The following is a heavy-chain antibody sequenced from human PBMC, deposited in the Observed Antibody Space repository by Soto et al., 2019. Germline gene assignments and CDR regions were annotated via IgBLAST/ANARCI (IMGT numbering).Heavy chain of an antibody. D-gene: IGHD3-10*01. V-gene: IGHV4-59*01. Sequence: SETLSLTCTVSGGSIISYYWIFIRHPPVKGLEWIVYIYYSGSTNYNPSLKSRVTISVDTSKNQFSLKLSSVTAADTAVYYCARDKGYYYGSGSGYYGMDVWGQGTTVTVS. CDR1: GGSIISYY. CDR3: ARDKGYYYGSGSGYYGMDV. J-gene: IGHJ6*02. CDR2: IYYSGST.